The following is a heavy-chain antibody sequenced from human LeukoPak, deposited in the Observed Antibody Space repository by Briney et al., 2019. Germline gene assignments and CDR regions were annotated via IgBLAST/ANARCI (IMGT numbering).Heavy chain of an antibody. CDR1: GFAFSSYA. J-gene: IGHJ5*02. Sequence: GGSLRLSCAASGFAFSSYAMSWVRQAPGKGLEWVSAISGSGGSTYYADSVKGRFTISRDNSKNTLYLQMNSLRAEDTAVYYCAKGGGMNTIRGNWYDPWGQGTLVTVSS. D-gene: IGHD3-9*01. CDR2: ISGSGGST. CDR3: AKGGGMNTIRGNWYDP. V-gene: IGHV3-23*01.